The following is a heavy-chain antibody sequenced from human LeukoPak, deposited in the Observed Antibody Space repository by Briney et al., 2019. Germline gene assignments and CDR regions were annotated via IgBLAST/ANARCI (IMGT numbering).Heavy chain of an antibody. Sequence: PSETLSLTCAVYGGSFSGYYWSWIRQPPGKGLEWIGEINHSGSTNYNPSLKSRVTISVDTSKNQFSLKLSSVTAADTAVYYCARGGGGSSWYHSLDYWGQGTLVTVSS. J-gene: IGHJ4*02. D-gene: IGHD6-13*01. CDR2: INHSGST. CDR3: ARGGGGSSWYHSLDY. V-gene: IGHV4-34*01. CDR1: GGSFSGYY.